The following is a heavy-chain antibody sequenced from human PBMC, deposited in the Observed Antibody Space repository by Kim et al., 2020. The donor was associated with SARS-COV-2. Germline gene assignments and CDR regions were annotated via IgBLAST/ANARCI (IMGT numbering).Heavy chain of an antibody. CDR3: ARDHPGYCSGGSCYFGLDY. V-gene: IGHV3-48*04. Sequence: GGSLRLSCAASGFTFSSYSMNWVRQAPGKGLEWVSYISSSSSTIYYADSVKGRFTISRDNAKNSLYLQMNSLRAEDTAVYYCARDHPGYCSGGSCYFGLDYWGQGTLVTVSS. CDR2: ISSSSSTI. CDR1: GFTFSSYS. D-gene: IGHD2-15*01. J-gene: IGHJ4*02.